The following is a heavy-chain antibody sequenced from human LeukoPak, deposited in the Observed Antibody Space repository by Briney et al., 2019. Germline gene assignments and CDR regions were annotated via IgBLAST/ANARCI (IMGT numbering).Heavy chain of an antibody. CDR3: ARDHNYAFDN. Sequence: GGSLRLSCVASGFIFSDYSMNWVRQAPGKGLEWNSYIGISSGNTKYADSVKGRFTISGDNAKNSLYLQMNSLRVEDTAVYYCARDHNYAFDNWGQGTLVTVSS. CDR2: IGISSGNT. CDR1: GFIFSDYS. D-gene: IGHD1-1*01. V-gene: IGHV3-48*04. J-gene: IGHJ4*02.